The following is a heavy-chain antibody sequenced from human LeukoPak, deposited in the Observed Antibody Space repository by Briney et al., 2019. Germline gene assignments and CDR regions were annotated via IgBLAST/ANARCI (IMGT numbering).Heavy chain of an antibody. V-gene: IGHV4-4*07. CDR3: ARAIMDFWSGYYFDY. D-gene: IGHD3-3*01. CDR1: GDSISNYY. J-gene: IGHJ4*02. CDR2: IYTSGST. Sequence: PSETLSLTCTVSGDSISNYYWSWIRQPAGKGLEWIGRIYTSGSTNYNPSLKSRVTMSVDTSKNQFSLKLSSVTAADTAVYYCARAIMDFWSGYYFDYWGQGTLVAVSS.